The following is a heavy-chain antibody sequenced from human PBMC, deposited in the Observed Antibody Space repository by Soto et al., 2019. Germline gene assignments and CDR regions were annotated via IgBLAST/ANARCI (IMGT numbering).Heavy chain of an antibody. V-gene: IGHV4-31*03. CDR3: ASGRRYYDSSGYYFDAFDI. Sequence: PSETLSLTCTVSGGSISSGGYYWSWIRQHPGKGLEWIGYTYYSGSTYYNPSLKSRVTISVDTSKNQFSLKLSSVTAADTAVYYCASGRRYYDSSGYYFDAFDIWGQGTMVTVSS. J-gene: IGHJ3*02. CDR1: GGSISSGGYY. D-gene: IGHD3-22*01. CDR2: TYYSGST.